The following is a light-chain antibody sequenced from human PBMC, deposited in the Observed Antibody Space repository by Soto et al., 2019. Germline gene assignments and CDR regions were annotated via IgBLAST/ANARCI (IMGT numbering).Light chain of an antibody. CDR1: SSDVGAYTF. CDR3: SSYTSSSPHV. J-gene: IGLJ1*01. CDR2: DVS. Sequence: QSVLTQPASVSGSPGQSITISCTGTSSDVGAYTFVSWYQQHPDKVPKLMIFDVSRRPSGVSDRFSGSKSGNTASLTISGLQPEDEADYYCSSYTSSSPHVFGSGTKVTVL. V-gene: IGLV2-14*03.